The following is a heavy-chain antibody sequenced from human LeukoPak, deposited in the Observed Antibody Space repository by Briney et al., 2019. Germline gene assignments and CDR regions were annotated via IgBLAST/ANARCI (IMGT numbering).Heavy chain of an antibody. J-gene: IGHJ2*01. V-gene: IGHV3-21*01. CDR2: ISGSSSYI. Sequence: GGSLRLSCAASGLTFSSYWMSWVRQAPGKGLEWVSSISGSSSYIYYADSMKGRFTISRDNGKNLLYLQMNSLRAEDTAVYYCARAPAIVGYTSRELGHWFFDLWGRGTLVTVSS. D-gene: IGHD6-13*01. CDR1: GLTFSSYW. CDR3: ARAPAIVGYTSRELGHWFFDL.